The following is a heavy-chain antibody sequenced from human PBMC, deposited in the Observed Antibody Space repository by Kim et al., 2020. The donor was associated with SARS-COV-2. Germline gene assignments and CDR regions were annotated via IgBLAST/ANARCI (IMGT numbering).Heavy chain of an antibody. CDR2: IICDGFST. D-gene: IGHD3-10*01. Sequence: GGSLRLSCAASGFTFDDYTMHWVRQAPWKGLEWVSLIICDGFSTSSSSSVTILFPISRDNSHHSLYLPMNSLITEDTALYYCAKDIYPTFGNQPRWSEIDYSFYCMSVWGQCTTVTFSS. CDR3: AKDIYPTFGNQPRWSEIDYSFYCMSV. V-gene: IGHV3-43*01. J-gene: IGHJ6*02. CDR1: GFTFDDYT.